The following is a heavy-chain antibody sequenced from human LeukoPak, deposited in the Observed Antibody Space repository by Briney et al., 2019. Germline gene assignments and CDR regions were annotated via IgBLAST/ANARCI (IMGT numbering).Heavy chain of an antibody. D-gene: IGHD3-22*01. CDR2: ISSSSSYI. CDR1: GFTFSSYS. Sequence: PGGSLRLSCAASGFTFSSYSMNWVRQAPGKGLEWVSSISSSSSYIYYADSVKGRFTISRDNAKNSLYLQMNSLRAEDTAVYYCARDFGSSGYYYGPPRPLDYWGQGTLVTVPS. V-gene: IGHV3-21*01. CDR3: ARDFGSSGYYYGPPRPLDY. J-gene: IGHJ4*02.